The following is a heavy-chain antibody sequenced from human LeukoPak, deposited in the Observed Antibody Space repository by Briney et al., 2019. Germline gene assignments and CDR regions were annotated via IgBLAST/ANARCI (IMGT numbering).Heavy chain of an antibody. J-gene: IGHJ4*02. CDR3: ARGPADYYTLSTAYVPFDY. V-gene: IGHV3-33*01. Sequence: GRSLRLSCAASGLTFSSYGMHWVRQAPGKGLEWVALIWYDGSNRFYADSVRGRFTTSRDNSKNILYLQMDSLRAEDTAVYYCARGPADYYTLSTAYVPFDYWGQGTLVSVSS. CDR2: IWYDGSNR. CDR1: GLTFSSYG. D-gene: IGHD3-9*01.